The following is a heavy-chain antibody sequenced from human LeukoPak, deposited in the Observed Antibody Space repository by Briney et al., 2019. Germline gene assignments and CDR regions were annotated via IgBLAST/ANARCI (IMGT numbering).Heavy chain of an antibody. CDR1: GFTFSSYW. Sequence: GSLRLSCAASGFTFSSYWMHWIRQSPGKNLEWLGSIYYTGTTHYNPSLKSRVTISVDTSKNQFSLNLSSVTAADTAGYYCARQEIGLRSFDPWGQGTLVTVSS. V-gene: IGHV4-39*01. D-gene: IGHD3/OR15-3a*01. J-gene: IGHJ5*02. CDR3: ARQEIGLRSFDP. CDR2: IYYTGTT.